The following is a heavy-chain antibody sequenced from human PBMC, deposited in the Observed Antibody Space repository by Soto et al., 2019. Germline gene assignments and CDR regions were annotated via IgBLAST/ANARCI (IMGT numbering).Heavy chain of an antibody. Sequence: QITLKESGPTLVKPTQTLTLTCSFSDFSLTSTAVGVNWIRQPPGKALEWLALIYWDDDNHFSPSLKSRLSVTKDTSKNQVVLTMTNMDPVDTATYYCAHGSGWLSDYWGQGILVTVSS. CDR1: DFSLTSTAVG. CDR2: IYWDDDN. CDR3: AHGSGWLSDY. D-gene: IGHD6-19*01. V-gene: IGHV2-5*02. J-gene: IGHJ4*02.